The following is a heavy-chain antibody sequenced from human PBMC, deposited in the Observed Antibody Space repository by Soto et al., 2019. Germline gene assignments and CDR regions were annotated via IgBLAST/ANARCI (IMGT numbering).Heavy chain of an antibody. CDR3: ARDHPGYDPIDY. CDR1: GFTFSSYS. V-gene: IGHV3-21*01. CDR2: ISSSSSYI. Sequence: GGSLRLSCAASGFTFSSYSMNWVRQAPGKGLEWVSSISSSSSYIYYADSVKGRFTISRDNAKNSLYLQMNSLRAEDTAVYYCARDHPGYDPIDYWGQGTLVTVAS. D-gene: IGHD3-3*01. J-gene: IGHJ4*02.